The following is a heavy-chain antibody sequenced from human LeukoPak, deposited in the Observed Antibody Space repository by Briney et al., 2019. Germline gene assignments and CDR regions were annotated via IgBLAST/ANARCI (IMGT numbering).Heavy chain of an antibody. CDR1: GFTFDDYA. V-gene: IGHV3-9*01. CDR2: ISWNSGSI. CDR3: AKDGGDYDYFDY. Sequence: QTGGSLRLSCAASGFTFDDYAMHWVRQAPGKGLEWVSGISWNSGSIGYADSVKGRFTISRDNAKNSLYLQMNSLRAEDTALYYCAKDGGDYDYFDYWGQGTLVTVSS. D-gene: IGHD4-17*01. J-gene: IGHJ4*02.